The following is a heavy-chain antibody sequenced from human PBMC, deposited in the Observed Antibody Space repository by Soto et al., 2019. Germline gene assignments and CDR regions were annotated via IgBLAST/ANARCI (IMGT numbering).Heavy chain of an antibody. CDR3: ARAFWAVAGTRYFDY. Sequence: PGGSLRLSCAASGFMFSSFAMSWVRQSPGKGLEWVSVMSGSGGITYYADSVKGRFTISRDNSKNTLCLQMNSLRAEDTALYYCARAFWAVAGTRYFDYWGQGTLVTVSS. V-gene: IGHV3-23*01. CDR1: GFMFSSFA. D-gene: IGHD6-19*01. J-gene: IGHJ4*02. CDR2: MSGSGGIT.